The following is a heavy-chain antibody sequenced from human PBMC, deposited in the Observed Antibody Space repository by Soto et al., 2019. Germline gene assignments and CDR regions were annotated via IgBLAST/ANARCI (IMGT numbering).Heavy chain of an antibody. J-gene: IGHJ6*03. CDR2: INSRSTII. CDR1: GFTFSDYS. Sequence: GGSLRLSYGASGFTFSDYSLNWVRQAAGKGLEWVSFINSRSTIIYYADSVKGRFTISRDNSKNSLYLQMDSLRAEDTAVYYYVRDRTGFRPYYMDVWGKGTTVTVSS. V-gene: IGHV3-48*04. CDR3: VRDRTGFRPYYMDV.